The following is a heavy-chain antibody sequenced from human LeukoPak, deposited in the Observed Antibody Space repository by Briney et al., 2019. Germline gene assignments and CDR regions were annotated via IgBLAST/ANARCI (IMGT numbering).Heavy chain of an antibody. CDR3: ARDLNYFDY. CDR1: GGSISSYY. Sequence: SETLSLTCTVSGGSISSYYWSWIRQPPGKGLEWIGYIYYSGSTNYNPSLKSRVTISVDTSKNQFSLKLSSVTAADTAVYYCARDLNYFDYWGQGTLVTVSS. CDR2: IYYSGST. J-gene: IGHJ4*02. V-gene: IGHV4-59*01.